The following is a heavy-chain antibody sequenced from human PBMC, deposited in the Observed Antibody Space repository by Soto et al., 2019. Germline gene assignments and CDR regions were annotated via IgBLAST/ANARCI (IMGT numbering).Heavy chain of an antibody. J-gene: IGHJ6*02. V-gene: IGHV1-69*12. CDR2: IIPIFGTA. D-gene: IGHD1-7*01. Sequence: QVQLVQSGAEVKKPGSSVKVSCKASGGTFSSYALSWVRQAPGQGLEWMGGIIPIFGTANYAQKFQGRVKITADESTSTAYRELSSLRSEDTAVYYCAGPPELTRIYYYYGMDVWGQGTTVTVSS. CDR3: AGPPELTRIYYYYGMDV. CDR1: GGTFSSYA.